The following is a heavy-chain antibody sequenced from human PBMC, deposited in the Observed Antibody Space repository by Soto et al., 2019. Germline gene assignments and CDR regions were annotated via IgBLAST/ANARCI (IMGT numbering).Heavy chain of an antibody. CDR1: GGSFSGYY. Sequence: SETLSLTCAVYGGSFSGYYWSWIRQPPGKGLEWIGEINHSGSTNYNPSLKSRVTISVDTSKNQFSLKLSSVTAADTAVYYCASKCYGSGTKDVWGQGTTVTVSS. CDR3: ASKCYGSGTKDV. CDR2: INHSGST. V-gene: IGHV4-34*01. J-gene: IGHJ6*02. D-gene: IGHD3-10*01.